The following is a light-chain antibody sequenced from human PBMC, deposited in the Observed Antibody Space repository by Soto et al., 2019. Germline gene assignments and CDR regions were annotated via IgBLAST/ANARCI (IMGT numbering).Light chain of an antibody. CDR1: SSDVGGYNY. Sequence: QSALTQPPSASGSPGQSVTISCTGTSSDVGGYNYVSWYQQHTGKAPKLMIYEVSQRPSGVPDRFSGSKSGNTASLTVSGLQAEDEADYYCSSYAGSKVVFGGGTKVTVL. CDR2: EVS. J-gene: IGLJ2*01. V-gene: IGLV2-8*01. CDR3: SSYAGSKVV.